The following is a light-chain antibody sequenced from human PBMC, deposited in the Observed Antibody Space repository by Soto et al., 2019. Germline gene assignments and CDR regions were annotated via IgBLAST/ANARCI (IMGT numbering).Light chain of an antibody. J-gene: IGKJ1*01. CDR2: NAS. V-gene: IGKV3-20*01. CDR1: QSVSSSY. Sequence: IVLTQSPGTLSLSPGERATLSCRASQSVSSSYLAWYQQKPGQAPRLLIYNASSRATGIPDRFSGSGSGTDFTLTISRLEPEDFAVYYCQQYGNSRGTFGQGTKVDIK. CDR3: QQYGNSRGT.